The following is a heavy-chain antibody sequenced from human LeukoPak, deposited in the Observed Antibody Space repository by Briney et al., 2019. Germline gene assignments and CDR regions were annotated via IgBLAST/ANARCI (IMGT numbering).Heavy chain of an antibody. CDR2: NDPNSGGT. V-gene: IGHV1-2*02. CDR3: AQGDMITFGGVIVSLHFDY. Sequence: GASVSVSCKPSGYTFTGYYMLWVRQAPGHGREGMGWNDPNSGGTNYAKKFKGRVTMTRDTSISTAYMELSRLRSDDTAVYYCAQGDMITFGGVIVSLHFDYWGQGTLVTVSS. CDR1: GYTFTGYY. J-gene: IGHJ4*02. D-gene: IGHD3-16*02.